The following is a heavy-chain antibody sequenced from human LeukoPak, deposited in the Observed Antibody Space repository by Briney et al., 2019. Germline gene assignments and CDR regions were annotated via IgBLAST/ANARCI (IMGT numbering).Heavy chain of an antibody. J-gene: IGHJ4*02. D-gene: IGHD4-17*01. CDR1: GGSFSGYY. CDR2: INHSGST. CDR3: AKSDDDYGDYPGPDY. V-gene: IGHV4-34*01. Sequence: SETLSLTCAVYGGSFSGYYWSWIRQPPGKGLEWIGEINHSGSTNYNPSLKSRVTISVDTSKNQFSLKLTSVTAADTAVYYCAKSDDDYGDYPGPDYWGQGTLVTVSS.